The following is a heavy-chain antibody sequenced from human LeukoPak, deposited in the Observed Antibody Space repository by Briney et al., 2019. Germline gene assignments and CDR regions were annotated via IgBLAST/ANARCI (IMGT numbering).Heavy chain of an antibody. CDR3: ARGGSRGLQRGYYYYYYMDV. V-gene: IGHV4-59*01. CDR2: IYYSGST. J-gene: IGHJ6*03. Sequence: PSETLSLTCTVSGGSISNYYWSWIRQPPGKGLEWIGYIYYSGSTNYNPSLKSRVTISVDTSKNQFSLKLSSVTAADTAVYYCARGGSRGLQRGYYYYYYMDVWGKGTTVTVSS. CDR1: GGSISNYY. D-gene: IGHD5-24*01.